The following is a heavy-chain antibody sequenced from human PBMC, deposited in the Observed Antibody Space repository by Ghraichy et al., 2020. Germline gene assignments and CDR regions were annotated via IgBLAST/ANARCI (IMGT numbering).Heavy chain of an antibody. J-gene: IGHJ4*02. Sequence: LTCAASGFTFSSYWMHWVRQAPGKGLVWVSRINADGSSTTYADYVKGRFTISRDNAKNTLYLQMNSLRAEDTAVYYCARVLNVYYYDYWGQGTLVTVSS. CDR2: INADGSST. CDR1: GFTFSSYW. V-gene: IGHV3-74*01. CDR3: ARVLNVYYYDY. D-gene: IGHD3-22*01.